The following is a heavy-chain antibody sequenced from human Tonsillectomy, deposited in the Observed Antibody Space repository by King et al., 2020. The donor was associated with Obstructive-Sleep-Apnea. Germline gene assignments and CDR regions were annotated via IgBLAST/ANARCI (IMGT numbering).Heavy chain of an antibody. J-gene: IGHJ6*02. D-gene: IGHD3-10*01. Sequence: VQLQESGPGLVKPSETLSLTCTVSGGSISSYYWSWIRQPPGKGLEWIGYIYYSGSTNYNPSLKSRVTISVDTSKNQFSLKLSSVTAADTAVYYCARDPVVRGVIREYGMDVWGQGTTVTVSS. CDR2: IYYSGST. CDR3: ARDPVVRGVIREYGMDV. CDR1: GGSISSYY. V-gene: IGHV4-59*01.